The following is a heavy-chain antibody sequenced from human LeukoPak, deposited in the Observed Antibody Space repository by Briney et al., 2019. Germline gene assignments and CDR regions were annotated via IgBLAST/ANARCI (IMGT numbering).Heavy chain of an antibody. CDR1: GFTFSSYA. Sequence: GGSLRLSCAASGFTFSSYAMHWVRQAPGKGLEWVAVIWYDGSNKYYADSVKGRFTISRDNSKNTLYLQMNSLRAEDTAVYYCVKGESNWFDPWGQGTLVTVSS. CDR2: IWYDGSNK. J-gene: IGHJ5*02. D-gene: IGHD3-10*01. CDR3: VKGESNWFDP. V-gene: IGHV3-33*06.